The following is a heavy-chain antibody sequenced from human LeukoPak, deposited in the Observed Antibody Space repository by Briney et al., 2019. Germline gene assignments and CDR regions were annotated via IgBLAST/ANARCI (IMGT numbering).Heavy chain of an antibody. CDR1: GFTSSSYE. Sequence: PGGSLRLSCAASGFTSSSYEMNWVRQAPGHGLEWGSYINSAGSPIYCADSVKGRFTISRDNAKNSLYLQMNSLRAEDTAVYYCARGQYYDILTGYYGPPFDYWGQGTLITVSS. J-gene: IGHJ4*02. D-gene: IGHD3-9*01. CDR2: INSAGSPI. V-gene: IGHV3-48*03. CDR3: ARGQYYDILTGYYGPPFDY.